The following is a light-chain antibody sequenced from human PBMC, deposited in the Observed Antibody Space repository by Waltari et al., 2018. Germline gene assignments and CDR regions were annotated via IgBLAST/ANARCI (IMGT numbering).Light chain of an antibody. CDR1: SSDIGGFNY. J-gene: IGLJ3*02. CDR3: SSYTSSSTRV. Sequence: QSALTQPASASGSPGQSITISCTGTSSDIGGFNYASWYQQHPGKAPKLMIYDVTNRPSGVSNRFSGSKSVNTASLTISGLQAEDEADYYCSSYTSSSTRVFGGGTKLTVL. CDR2: DVT. V-gene: IGLV2-14*01.